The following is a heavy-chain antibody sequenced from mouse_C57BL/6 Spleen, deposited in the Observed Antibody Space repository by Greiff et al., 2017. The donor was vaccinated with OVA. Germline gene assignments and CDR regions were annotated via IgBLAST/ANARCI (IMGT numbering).Heavy chain of an antibody. CDR2: ISDGGSYT. D-gene: IGHD1-1*01. V-gene: IGHV5-4*01. Sequence: DVKLVESGGGLVKPGGSLKLSCAASGFTFSSYAMSWVRQTPEKRLEWVATISDGGSYTYYPDNVKGRFTISRDNAKNTPYLQMSHLKSEDTAMYYCARDRVTTVVARYLDYWGQGTTLTVSS. J-gene: IGHJ2*01. CDR3: ARDRVTTVVARYLDY. CDR1: GFTFSSYA.